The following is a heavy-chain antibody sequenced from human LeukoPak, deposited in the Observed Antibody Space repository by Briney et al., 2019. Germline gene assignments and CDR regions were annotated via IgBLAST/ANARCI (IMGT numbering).Heavy chain of an antibody. D-gene: IGHD6-19*01. V-gene: IGHV4-61*02. Sequence: PSETLSLTCTVSGDSITNDNHYRSWIRQPAGKGLEWIGRISATGNTNYNPSLKSRVTISADTSKNQFSLRLSSVTAADTAVYYCTRKQWVEYYFDSWGQGTLVTVSS. CDR1: GDSITNDNHY. J-gene: IGHJ4*02. CDR2: ISATGNT. CDR3: TRKQWVEYYFDS.